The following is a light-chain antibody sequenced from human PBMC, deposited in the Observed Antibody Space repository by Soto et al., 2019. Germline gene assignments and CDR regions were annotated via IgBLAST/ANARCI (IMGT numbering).Light chain of an antibody. CDR2: DAS. CDR1: QSISSW. J-gene: IGKJ1*01. CDR3: QQYNSFSWT. V-gene: IGKV1-5*01. Sequence: DIQMTQSPPTLSASVGDRVTITCRASQSISSWLAWYQQKPGKAPKLLIYDASSLESGVPSRFSGSGSGTKFTLTISSLQPDDFATYYCQQYNSFSWTFGQGTKVEIK.